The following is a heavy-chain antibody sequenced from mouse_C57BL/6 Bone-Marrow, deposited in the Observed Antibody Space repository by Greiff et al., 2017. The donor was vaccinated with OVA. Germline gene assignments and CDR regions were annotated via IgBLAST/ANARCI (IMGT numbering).Heavy chain of an antibody. CDR3: ARRDYGSSYWYFDV. CDR2: IYPGSGST. Sequence: VQLQQPGAELVKPGASVKMSCKASGYTFTSYWITWVKQRPGQGLEWIGDIYPGSGSTNYNEKFKSKATLTVDTSSSKAYMQLSSLTSEDSAVYYCARRDYGSSYWYFDVWGTGTTVTVSS. D-gene: IGHD1-1*01. V-gene: IGHV1-55*01. CDR1: GYTFTSYW. J-gene: IGHJ1*03.